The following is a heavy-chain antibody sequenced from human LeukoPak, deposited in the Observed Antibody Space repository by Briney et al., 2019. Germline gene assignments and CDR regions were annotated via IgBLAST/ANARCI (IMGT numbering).Heavy chain of an antibody. CDR1: GFSFSDYA. CDR2: IRGGGEI. D-gene: IGHD1-1*01. CDR3: AKANWISNADAVW. Sequence: GGSLRLSCTASGFSFSDYAMSWVRQAPARGPKWVSSIRGGGEIFYADFVKGRCTLSRDDSRNTVYLQLNDLRVEDTAIYYCAKANWISNADAVWWGQGTQVTVSS. J-gene: IGHJ4*02. V-gene: IGHV3-23*01.